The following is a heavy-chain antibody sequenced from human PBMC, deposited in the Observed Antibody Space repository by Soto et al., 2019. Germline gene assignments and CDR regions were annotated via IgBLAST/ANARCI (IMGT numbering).Heavy chain of an antibody. J-gene: IGHJ4*02. CDR1: GGSISSPDYL. CDR2: MYYSGST. D-gene: IGHD1-26*01. Sequence: SETLSLTCTVSGGSISSPDYLWGWIRQPPGKGLEWIGNMYYSGSTYYNPSLKIRVTISVDTSRNQFSLKLNSVSAADTAVYYCARPRVGSTYVSYWGQGTLVT. V-gene: IGHV4-39*01. CDR3: ARPRVGSTYVSY.